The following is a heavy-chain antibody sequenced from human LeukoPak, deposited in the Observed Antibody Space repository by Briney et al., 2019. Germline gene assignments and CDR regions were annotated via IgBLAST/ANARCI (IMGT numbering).Heavy chain of an antibody. D-gene: IGHD3-10*01. Sequence: SQTLSLTRTVSGGSINNGGYYWSWIRQHPGKGLEWIGYIYYSGSSYYNPSLRSRVTISVDTSKNQFSLKLSSVTAADTAVYYCARHGNYYGSGGYYFDYWGQGTLVTVSS. V-gene: IGHV4-30-4*01. CDR3: ARHGNYYGSGGYYFDY. J-gene: IGHJ4*02. CDR2: IYYSGSS. CDR1: GGSINNGGYY.